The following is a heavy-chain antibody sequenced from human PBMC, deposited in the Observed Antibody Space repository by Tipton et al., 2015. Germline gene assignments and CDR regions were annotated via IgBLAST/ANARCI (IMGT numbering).Heavy chain of an antibody. CDR3: ARARGRHGGLFDS. J-gene: IGHJ4*02. CDR1: GGSISSYY. Sequence: TLSLTCTVSGGSISSYYWSWIRQPPGKGLEWIGYVSHSDTSHYNPSLKSRVTISVDTSKNQFSLTLNSLTAADTAVYYCARARGRHGGLFDSWGQGILVTVSS. CDR2: VSHSDTS. D-gene: IGHD4-23*01. V-gene: IGHV4-59*07.